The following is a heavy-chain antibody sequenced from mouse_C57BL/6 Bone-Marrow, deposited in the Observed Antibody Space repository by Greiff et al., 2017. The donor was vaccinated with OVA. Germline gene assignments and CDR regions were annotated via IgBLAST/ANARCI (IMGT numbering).Heavy chain of an antibody. CDR2: ISSGGSYT. V-gene: IGHV5-6*01. CDR3: ARQSVYYGSRDWYFDV. Sequence: DVHLVESGGDLVKPGGSLKLSCAASGFTFSSYGMSWVRQTPDKRLEWVATISSGGSYTYYPDSVKGRFTISRDNAKNTLYLQMSSLKSEDTAMYYCARQSVYYGSRDWYFDVWGTGTTVTVSS. CDR1: GFTFSSYG. D-gene: IGHD1-1*01. J-gene: IGHJ1*03.